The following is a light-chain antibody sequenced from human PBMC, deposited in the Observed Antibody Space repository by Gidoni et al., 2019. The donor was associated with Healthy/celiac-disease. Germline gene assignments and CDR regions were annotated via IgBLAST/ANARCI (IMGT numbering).Light chain of an antibody. J-gene: IGKJ4*01. V-gene: IGKV3-11*01. CDR2: DAS. CDR3: QQRSNWPPI. CDR1: QSVSSY. Sequence: EIVLTQSPATLSLSPGERATLSCRASQSVSSYLAWYQQKPSQAPRLLIYDASNRATGIPARFSGSGSGTDFTLTISSLEPEDFAVYYCQQRSNWPPIFXGXTKVEIK.